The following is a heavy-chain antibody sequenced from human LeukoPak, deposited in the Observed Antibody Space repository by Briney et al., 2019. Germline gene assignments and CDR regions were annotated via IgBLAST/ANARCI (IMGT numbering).Heavy chain of an antibody. D-gene: IGHD2-2*01. Sequence: ASVKVSCKASGGTFSSYAISWVRQAPGQGLEWMGGIIPIFGTANYAQKFQGRVTITTDESTSTAYMELSSRRSEDTAVYYCAGTAGVVPAPPDPGRHYFYYYYMDVWGKGTTVTVSS. CDR3: AGTAGVVPAPPDPGRHYFYYYYMDV. CDR2: IIPIFGTA. J-gene: IGHJ6*03. V-gene: IGHV1-69*05. CDR1: GGTFSSYA.